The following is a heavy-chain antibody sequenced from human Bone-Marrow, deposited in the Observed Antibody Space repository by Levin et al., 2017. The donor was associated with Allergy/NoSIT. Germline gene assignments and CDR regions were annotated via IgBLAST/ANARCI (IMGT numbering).Heavy chain of an antibody. CDR2: ISWNGAST. CDR3: AKEATPGYCSTSSCYWVDY. CDR1: GFTFDDHA. D-gene: IGHD2-2*01. Sequence: LSLTCAASGFTFDDHAMHWVRQAPGKGLEWVSLISWNGASTYYADSVKGRFTVSRDNSKNSLYLQMSSLRAEDTALYYCAKEATPGYCSTSSCYWVDYWGPGTLVTVSS. J-gene: IGHJ4*02. V-gene: IGHV3-43D*04.